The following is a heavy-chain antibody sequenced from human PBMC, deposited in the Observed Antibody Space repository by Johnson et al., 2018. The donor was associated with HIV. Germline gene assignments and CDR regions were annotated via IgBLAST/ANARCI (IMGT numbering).Heavy chain of an antibody. CDR1: GFTFSSYA. J-gene: IGHJ3*02. Sequence: QVQVVESGGGVVQPGRSLRLSCAASGFTFSSYAMHWVRPAPGKGLEWVAVISYDGSNKSYADSVKGRFTISRDNSKNTLYLQMNSLRAEDTAVYYCAREGESLLDAFDIWGQGTMVTVSA. CDR2: ISYDGSNK. D-gene: IGHD3-16*01. V-gene: IGHV3-30-3*01. CDR3: AREGESLLDAFDI.